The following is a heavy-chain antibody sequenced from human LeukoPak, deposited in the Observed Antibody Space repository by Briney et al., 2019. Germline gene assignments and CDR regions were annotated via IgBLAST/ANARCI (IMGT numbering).Heavy chain of an antibody. CDR3: ARGILRWPLRVLNWLDP. CDR1: GFTFSSYN. J-gene: IGHJ5*02. V-gene: IGHV4-34*01. Sequence: GSLRLSCAASGFTFSSYNMNWVRQPPGKGLEWIGEINHSGSTNYNPSLKSRVTISVDTSKNQFSLKLSSVTAADTAVYYCARGILRWPLRVLNWLDPWGQGTLVTVSS. D-gene: IGHD2-21*01. CDR2: INHSGST.